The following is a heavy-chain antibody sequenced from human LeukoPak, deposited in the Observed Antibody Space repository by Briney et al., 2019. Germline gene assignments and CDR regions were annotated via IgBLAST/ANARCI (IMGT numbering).Heavy chain of an antibody. V-gene: IGHV1-24*01. J-gene: IGHJ4*02. Sequence: ASVKVSCKVSGYTLTELSMHWVRQAPGKGLEWMGGFDPEDGETIYAQKFQGRVTMTEDTSTDTAYMELSSLRSEDTAVYYCATDSPDYGDYARDYWGQGTLVTVSS. CDR1: GYTLTELS. CDR2: FDPEDGET. D-gene: IGHD4-17*01. CDR3: ATDSPDYGDYARDY.